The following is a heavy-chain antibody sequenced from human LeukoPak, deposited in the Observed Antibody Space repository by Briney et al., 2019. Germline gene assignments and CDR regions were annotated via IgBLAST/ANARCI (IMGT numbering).Heavy chain of an antibody. D-gene: IGHD3-3*01. Sequence: ASVKVSCKASGGTFSSYAISWVRQAPGQGLEWMGGITPIFGTANYAQKFQGRVTITADKSTSTAYMELSSLRSEDTAVYFCAGIPVFGVVLHQEPVWGKGTTVTVSS. CDR3: AGIPVFGVVLHQEPV. CDR2: ITPIFGTA. J-gene: IGHJ6*04. V-gene: IGHV1-69*06. CDR1: GGTFSSYA.